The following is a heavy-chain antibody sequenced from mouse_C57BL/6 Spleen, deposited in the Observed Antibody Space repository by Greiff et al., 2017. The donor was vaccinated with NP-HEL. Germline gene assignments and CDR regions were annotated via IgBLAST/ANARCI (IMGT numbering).Heavy chain of an antibody. CDR2: IYPGDGDT. Sequence: QVQLQQSGAELVKPGASVKISCKASGYAFSSYWMNWVKQRPGKGLEWIGQIYPGDGDTNYNGKFKGKATLTADKSSSTAYMQLSSLTSEDSAVYFCARGVFITPVVATPFDYWGQGTTLTVSS. D-gene: IGHD1-1*01. V-gene: IGHV1-80*01. CDR1: GYAFSSYW. CDR3: ARGVFITPVVATPFDY. J-gene: IGHJ2*01.